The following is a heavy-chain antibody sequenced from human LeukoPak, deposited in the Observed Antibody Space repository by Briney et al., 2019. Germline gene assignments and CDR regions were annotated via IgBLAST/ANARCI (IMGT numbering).Heavy chain of an antibody. CDR3: TRVLAGRSGLMDV. D-gene: IGHD2-8*02. V-gene: IGHV3-74*01. CDR1: GFTFSGYW. CDR2: ISPDGTTT. J-gene: IGHJ6*02. Sequence: QTGGSLRLSCAASGFTFSGYWMHWVRQAPGKGLVWVSRISPDGTTTNYADSAEGRFTISRDNAKNTLYLQMNGLRDEEAAVYYCTRVLAGRSGLMDVWGRGTAITVSS.